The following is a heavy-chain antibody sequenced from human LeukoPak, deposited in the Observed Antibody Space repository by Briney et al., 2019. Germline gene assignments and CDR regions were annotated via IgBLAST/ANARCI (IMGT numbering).Heavy chain of an antibody. Sequence: ASVKVSCKASGYSFTIHGISWVRQAPGQGLEWMGWISAYNGNTNYAQKLQGRVTMTTDTSTSTAYMELRSLRSDDTAVYYCERKEPASAPNAELLFDPWGQGTLVTVSS. CDR2: ISAYNGNT. CDR1: GYSFTIHG. CDR3: ERKEPASAPNAELLFDP. J-gene: IGHJ5*02. V-gene: IGHV1-18*01. D-gene: IGHD2-8*01.